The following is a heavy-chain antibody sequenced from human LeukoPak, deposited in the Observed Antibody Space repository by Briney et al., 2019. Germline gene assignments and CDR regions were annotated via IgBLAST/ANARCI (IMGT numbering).Heavy chain of an antibody. CDR1: GGSISRDY. V-gene: IGHV4-59*01. J-gene: IGHJ4*02. Sequence: PSETPSLTCTVSGGSISRDYWSWIRQPPGKGLEWIGYIYYTGSTNYNPSLKSRVTISVDTSKNQFSLKLSSVTAADTAVYYCARDRPGGSSLDYWGQGTLVTVSS. D-gene: IGHD6-13*01. CDR3: ARDRPGGSSLDY. CDR2: IYYTGST.